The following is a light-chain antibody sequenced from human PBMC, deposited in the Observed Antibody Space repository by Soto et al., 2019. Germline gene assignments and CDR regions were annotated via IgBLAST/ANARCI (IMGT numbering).Light chain of an antibody. CDR2: AAS. J-gene: IGKJ1*01. CDR3: QQSYSSSCT. CDR1: QSNSNY. Sequence: SSLSESVRDRLTITFRASQSNSNYLYWYQQKPGKAPKFLIYAASSLQSGVPSRFSGSGSVTDFTLTISSLQREDFASYFCQQSYSSSCTFGQGT. V-gene: IGKV1-39*01.